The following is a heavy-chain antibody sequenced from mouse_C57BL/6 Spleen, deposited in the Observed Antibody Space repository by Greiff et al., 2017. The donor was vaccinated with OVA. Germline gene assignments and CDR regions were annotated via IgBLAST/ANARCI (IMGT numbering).Heavy chain of an antibody. V-gene: IGHV5-9*01. CDR2: ISGGGGNT. Sequence: EVMLVESGGGLVKPGGSLKLSCAASGFTFSSYTMSWVRQTPEKRLEWVATISGGGGNTYYPDSVKGRFTISRDNAKNTLYLQMSSLRSEGTALYYCARQNGYYGVRYFDVWGTGTTVTVSS. CDR1: GFTFSSYT. CDR3: ARQNGYYGVRYFDV. D-gene: IGHD2-3*01. J-gene: IGHJ1*03.